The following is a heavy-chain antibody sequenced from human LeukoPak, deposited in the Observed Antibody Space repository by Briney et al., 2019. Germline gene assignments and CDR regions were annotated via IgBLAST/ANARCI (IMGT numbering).Heavy chain of an antibody. CDR1: GFTFTSHG. CDR2: IWYDGSNQ. Sequence: GGSLRLSCAASGFTFTSHGMHWVRQAPGKGLEWVAVIWYDGSNQNYADSVKGRFTISRDNSKNTLYLQMNSLRVEDTGLYYCAKTDIGLVVAGTLDSWGQGTQVTVFS. J-gene: IGHJ4*02. CDR3: AKTDIGLVVAGTLDS. V-gene: IGHV3-33*06. D-gene: IGHD2-15*01.